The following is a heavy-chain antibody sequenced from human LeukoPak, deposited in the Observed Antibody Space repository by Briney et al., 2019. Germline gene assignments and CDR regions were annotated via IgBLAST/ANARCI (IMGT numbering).Heavy chain of an antibody. Sequence: PSETLSLTCAVYGGSFSGYYWSWIRQPPGKGLEWMGEINHSGSTNYNPSLKSRVTISVDTSKNQFSLKLSSVTAADTAVYYCARGGVTGTTAPFDYWGQGTLVTVSS. CDR3: ARGGVTGTTAPFDY. V-gene: IGHV4-34*01. CDR1: GGSFSGYY. CDR2: INHSGST. D-gene: IGHD1-20*01. J-gene: IGHJ4*02.